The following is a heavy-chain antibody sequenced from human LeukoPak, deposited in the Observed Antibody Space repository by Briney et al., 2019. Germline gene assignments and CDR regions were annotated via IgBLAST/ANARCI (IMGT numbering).Heavy chain of an antibody. V-gene: IGHV4-59*01. CDR3: ARFGSGSYGYYYYGMDV. J-gene: IGHJ6*02. CDR1: GFTFSDYY. CDR2: IYYSGST. Sequence: LRLSCAASGFTFSDYYMSWIRQPPGKGLEWIGYIYYSGSTNYNPSLKSRVTISVDTSKNQFSLKLSSVTAADTAVYYCARFGSGSYGYYYYGMDVWGQGTTVTVSS. D-gene: IGHD1-26*01.